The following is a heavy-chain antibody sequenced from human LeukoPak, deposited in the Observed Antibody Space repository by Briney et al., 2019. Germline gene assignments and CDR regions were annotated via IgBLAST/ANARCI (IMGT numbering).Heavy chain of an antibody. CDR2: IKQDGSEK. CDR1: GFTFSSYW. Sequence: AGGSLRLSCAASGFTFSSYWMSWVRQAPGKGLEWVANIKQDGSEKYYVDSVKGRFTISRDNAKNSLYLQMSSLRAEDTAVYYCAREGGGYSGPYYFDYWGQGTLVTVSS. D-gene: IGHD5-12*01. CDR3: AREGGGYSGPYYFDY. J-gene: IGHJ4*02. V-gene: IGHV3-7*01.